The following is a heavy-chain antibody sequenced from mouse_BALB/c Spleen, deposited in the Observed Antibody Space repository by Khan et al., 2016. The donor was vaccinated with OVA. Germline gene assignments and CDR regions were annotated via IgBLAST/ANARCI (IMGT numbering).Heavy chain of an antibody. D-gene: IGHD1-1*02. CDR1: GFTFSDYY. V-gene: IGHV5-4*02. Sequence: ELVESGGGLVKPGGSLKLSCAASGFTFSDYYMYWIRQTPEKRLEWVATISDGGSYSYYPDSVKGRFTISRDDVKSNLYLQMSSLKSEDTAMYYCARGFYGGPFTYWGQGTLVTVSA. CDR2: ISDGGSYS. J-gene: IGHJ3*01. CDR3: ARGFYGGPFTY.